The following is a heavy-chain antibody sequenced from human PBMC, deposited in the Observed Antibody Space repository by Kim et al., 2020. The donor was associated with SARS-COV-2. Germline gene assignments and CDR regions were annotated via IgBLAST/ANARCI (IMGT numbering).Heavy chain of an antibody. CDR2: INPSGGSA. V-gene: IGHV1-46*01. CDR1: GYAFINYF. Sequence: ASVKVSCKTSGYAFINYFLHWVRQAPGQGLEWMGIINPSGGSANYPPKFQGRVTMTRDASTSTVYMELSSLKSEDTAIYFCARGRHFYASGKSEHYYYYMDGWGNGTSVSVSS. D-gene: IGHD3-10*01. CDR3: ARGRHFYASGKSEHYYYYMDG. J-gene: IGHJ6*03.